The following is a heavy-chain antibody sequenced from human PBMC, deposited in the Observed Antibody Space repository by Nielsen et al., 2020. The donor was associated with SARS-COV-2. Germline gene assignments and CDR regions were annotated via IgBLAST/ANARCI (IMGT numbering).Heavy chain of an antibody. Sequence: GGSLRLSCAASGFTFDDYAMHWVRQAPGKGLEWVSGIRWNSGSIGYADSVKGRFTISRDNAKNSLYLQMNSLRAEDTALYYCAKDPHYDISHGLFDPWGQGTLVTVSS. CDR1: GFTFDDYA. D-gene: IGHD3-9*01. J-gene: IGHJ5*02. CDR2: IRWNSGSI. V-gene: IGHV3-9*01. CDR3: AKDPHYDISHGLFDP.